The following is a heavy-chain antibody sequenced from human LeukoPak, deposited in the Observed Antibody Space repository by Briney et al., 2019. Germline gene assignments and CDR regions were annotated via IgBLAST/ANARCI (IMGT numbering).Heavy chain of an antibody. CDR3: VRGDNSDY. CDR2: IGKASRDM. Sequence: GGSLRLSCAASGFSFSTSTMNWVRQAPGKGLEWISSIGKASRDMYYADSVRGRFTISRDNAKNSLFLLMNSLRVEDTSVYYCVRGDNSDYWGQGTLVTVSS. V-gene: IGHV3-21*01. J-gene: IGHJ4*02. CDR1: GFSFSTST. D-gene: IGHD1-14*01.